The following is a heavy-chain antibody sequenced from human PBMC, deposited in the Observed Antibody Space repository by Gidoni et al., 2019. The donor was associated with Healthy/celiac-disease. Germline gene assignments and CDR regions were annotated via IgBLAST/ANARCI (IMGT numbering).Heavy chain of an antibody. CDR1: GFTFSDHY. CDR2: TRNKANSYTT. D-gene: IGHD2-15*01. CDR3: ARDYGGRTGGFDY. J-gene: IGHJ4*02. V-gene: IGHV3-72*01. Sequence: EVQLVESGGGLVQPGGSLRLSWAASGFTFSDHYMDWVRQAPGKGLEWVGRTRNKANSYTTEYAASVKGRFTISRDDSKTSLYLQMNSLKTEDTAVYYCARDYGGRTGGFDYWGQGTLVTVSS.